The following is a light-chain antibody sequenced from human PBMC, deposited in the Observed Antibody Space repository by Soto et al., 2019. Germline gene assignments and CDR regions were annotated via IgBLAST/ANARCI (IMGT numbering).Light chain of an antibody. J-gene: IGKJ5*01. CDR3: QHYGGAPLT. CDR1: QSVSSSQ. V-gene: IGKV3-20*01. Sequence: EIVFTQSPGTPCVSPGEGASLSGWGGQSVSSSQLAWFQQKPGQAPRLLVYCASSRATGIPDRFSGSVSGTDFTLAISRLEPEDFAVYYCQHYGGAPLTFGQGTRLEI. CDR2: CAS.